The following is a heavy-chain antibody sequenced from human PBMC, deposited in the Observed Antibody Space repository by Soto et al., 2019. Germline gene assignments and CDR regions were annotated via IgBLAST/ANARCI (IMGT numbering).Heavy chain of an antibody. V-gene: IGHV3-11*01. J-gene: IGHJ6*03. CDR2: ISSSGSTI. Sequence: GGSLRLSCAASGFTFSDYYMSWIRQAPGKGLEWVSYISSSGSTIYYADSVKGRFTISRDNAKNSLYLQMNSLRAEDTAVYYCARLSDRDYDILTGYPGYYYYYYMDVWGKGTTVTVSS. CDR3: ARLSDRDYDILTGYPGYYYYYYMDV. CDR1: GFTFSDYY. D-gene: IGHD3-9*01.